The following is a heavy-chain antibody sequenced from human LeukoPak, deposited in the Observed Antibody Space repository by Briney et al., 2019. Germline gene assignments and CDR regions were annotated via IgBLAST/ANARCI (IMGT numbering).Heavy chain of an antibody. CDR2: TIPIFGTA. V-gene: IGHV1-69*05. CDR1: GGTFSSYA. Sequence: SVKVSCKASGGTFSSYAISWVRQAPGQGLEWMGGTIPIFGTANYAQKFQGRVTITTDESTSTAYMELSSLRSEDTAVYYCARESSSWYFLAFDIWGQGTMVTVSS. D-gene: IGHD6-13*01. J-gene: IGHJ3*02. CDR3: ARESSSWYFLAFDI.